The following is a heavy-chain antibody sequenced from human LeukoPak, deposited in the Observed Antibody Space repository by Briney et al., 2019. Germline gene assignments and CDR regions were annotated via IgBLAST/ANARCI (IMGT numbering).Heavy chain of an antibody. CDR2: INPSGGST. V-gene: IGHV1-46*01. CDR1: GYTFTSYY. Sequence: ASVKVSCKASGYTFTSYYMHWVRQAPGQGLEWMGIINPSGGSTSYAQKFQGRVTITADKSTSTAYMELSSLRSEDTAVYYCARDQRYCSSTSCSVVNGNWYFDLWGRGTLVTVSS. J-gene: IGHJ2*01. CDR3: ARDQRYCSSTSCSVVNGNWYFDL. D-gene: IGHD2-2*01.